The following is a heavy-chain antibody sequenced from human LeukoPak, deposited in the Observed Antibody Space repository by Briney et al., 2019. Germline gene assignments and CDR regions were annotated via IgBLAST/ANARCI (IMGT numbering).Heavy chain of an antibody. V-gene: IGHV4-59*08. Sequence: ASETLSLTCTVSGGSITNDYWSWIRQPPGKGLEWIGTVYYTGSTNHNPALTSRTTISIDTSNNQFPLTLRSLTAADTAVYYCARRRTNYLLSWLDPWGQGMLVTVSS. D-gene: IGHD4/OR15-4a*01. CDR2: VYYTGST. CDR1: GGSITNDY. CDR3: ARRRTNYLLSWLDP. J-gene: IGHJ5*02.